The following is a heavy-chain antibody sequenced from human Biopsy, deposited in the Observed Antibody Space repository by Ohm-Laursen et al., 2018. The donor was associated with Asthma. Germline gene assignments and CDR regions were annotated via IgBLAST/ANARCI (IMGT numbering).Heavy chain of an antibody. CDR3: ARDRGGAYGRTFES. CDR2: LYNSGTT. CDR1: GGSISTYY. Sequence: TLSLTCTVSGGSISTYYWTWIRQPPGKGLEWVAYLYNSGTTNYNPSLKRRVTISVDTSKNQVSLNVRSVTAADTAVYYCARDRGGAYGRTFESWGQGTLVTVSS. J-gene: IGHJ4*02. D-gene: IGHD3-10*01. V-gene: IGHV4-59*01.